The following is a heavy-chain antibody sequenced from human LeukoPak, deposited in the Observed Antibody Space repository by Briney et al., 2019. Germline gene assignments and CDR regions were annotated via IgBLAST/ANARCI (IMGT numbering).Heavy chain of an antibody. CDR3: ARITMVRGVIMDY. CDR1: GFTLSSYW. D-gene: IGHD3-10*01. Sequence: GGSLRLSCAASGFTLSSYWMSWVRQAPGKGREWVANIKQDGSEKNYVDSVKGRFTISRDNAKNSLYLQMNSLRAEDTAVYYCARITMVRGVIMDYWGQGTLVTVSS. J-gene: IGHJ4*02. CDR2: IKQDGSEK. V-gene: IGHV3-7*03.